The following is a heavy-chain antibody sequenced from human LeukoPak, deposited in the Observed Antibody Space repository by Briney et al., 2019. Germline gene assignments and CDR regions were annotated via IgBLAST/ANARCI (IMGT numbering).Heavy chain of an antibody. CDR2: INSDGSST. Sequence: GGSLRLSCAASGFTFSSYWMHWVRQAPGKGLVWVSRINSDGSSTSYADSVKGRFTISRDNSKNTLYLQMNSLRAEDTAVYYCARDLGSSSWYFSPTYYYYGMDVWGQGTTVTVSS. V-gene: IGHV3-74*01. J-gene: IGHJ6*02. CDR3: ARDLGSSSWYFSPTYYYYGMDV. CDR1: GFTFSSYW. D-gene: IGHD6-13*01.